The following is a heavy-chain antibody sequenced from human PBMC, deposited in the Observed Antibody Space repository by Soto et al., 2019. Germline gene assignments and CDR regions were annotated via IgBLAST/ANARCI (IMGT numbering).Heavy chain of an antibody. V-gene: IGHV3-23*01. Sequence: EVHLLESGGGLVQPGGSLRLSCSASGFTFRSYAMSWVRQAPGKGLEWVSGISGGGSDTYYSDSVRGRFTISRDNSKNTLYLRMNSLRVEDSAVYVCAKDDSLAWFVPLDAWGQVTLVTVSS. J-gene: IGHJ5*02. CDR2: ISGGGSDT. D-gene: IGHD3-3*01. CDR3: AKDDSLAWFVPLDA. CDR1: GFTFRSYA.